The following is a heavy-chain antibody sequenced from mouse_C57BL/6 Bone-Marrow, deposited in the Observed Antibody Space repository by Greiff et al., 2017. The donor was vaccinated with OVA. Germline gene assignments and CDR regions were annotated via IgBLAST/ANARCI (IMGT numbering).Heavy chain of an antibody. J-gene: IGHJ1*03. V-gene: IGHV2-2*01. CDR3: ARMDDGYYGYFDV. Sequence: VQLVESGPGLVQPSQSLSITCTVSGFSLTSYGVHWVRQSPGKGLEWLGVIWSGGSTDYNAAFISRLSISKDNSKSQVFFKMNSLQADDTAIYYCARMDDGYYGYFDVWGTGTTVTVSS. D-gene: IGHD2-3*01. CDR2: IWSGGST. CDR1: GFSLTSYG.